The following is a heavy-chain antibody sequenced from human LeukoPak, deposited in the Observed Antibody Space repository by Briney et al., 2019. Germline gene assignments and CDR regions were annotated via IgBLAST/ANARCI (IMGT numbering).Heavy chain of an antibody. Sequence: GGSLRLSCAASGFTFRNYWMSWVRQAPGTGLEWVANIKQDGSDRNYVTSVRGRFTISRDNAESSLFLQMNSLRAEDTAVYYCVRNLAMAGTCSDSWGQGTLVTVSS. D-gene: IGHD6-19*01. J-gene: IGHJ4*02. CDR2: IKQDGSDR. V-gene: IGHV3-7*03. CDR3: VRNLAMAGTCSDS. CDR1: GFTFRNYW.